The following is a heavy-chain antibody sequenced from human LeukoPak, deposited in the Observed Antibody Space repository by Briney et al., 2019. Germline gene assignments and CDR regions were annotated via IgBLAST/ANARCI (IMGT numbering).Heavy chain of an antibody. CDR3: AREGYSGYDRWFDP. CDR2: IYHSGST. Sequence: SGTLSLTCAVSGGSISSSNWWGWVRQPPGKGLEWIGEIYHSGSTNYNPSLKSRVTISVDKSKNQFSPKLSSVTAADTAVYYCAREGYSGYDRWFDPWGQGTLVTVSS. V-gene: IGHV4-4*02. CDR1: GGSISSSNW. D-gene: IGHD5-12*01. J-gene: IGHJ5*02.